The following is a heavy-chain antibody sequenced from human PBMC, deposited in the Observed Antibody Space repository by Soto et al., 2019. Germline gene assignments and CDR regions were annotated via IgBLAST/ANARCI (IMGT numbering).Heavy chain of an antibody. CDR3: AEDPGYCTNGVCYIFDY. Sequence: QVQLVESGGGVVQPGRSLRLSCAASGFTFSSYGMHWVRQAPGKGLEWVAVISYDGSNKYYADSVKGRFTISRDNSKNTLYLQMNSLRAEVTAVYYCAEDPGYCTNGVCYIFDYWGQGTLVTVSS. CDR1: GFTFSSYG. J-gene: IGHJ4*02. D-gene: IGHD2-8*01. CDR2: ISYDGSNK. V-gene: IGHV3-30*18.